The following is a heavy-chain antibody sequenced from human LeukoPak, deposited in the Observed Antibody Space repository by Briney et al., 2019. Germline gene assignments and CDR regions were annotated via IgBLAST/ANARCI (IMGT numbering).Heavy chain of an antibody. V-gene: IGHV4-31*03. CDR2: IYYSGST. CDR3: ARVWVYYYDSSGYYSADAFDI. Sequence: SETLSLTCTVSGGSISSGGYYWSWIRQHPGKGLEWIGYIYYSGSTYYNPSLKSRVTISVDTSKNQFSLKLSSVTAADTAVYYCARVWVYYYDSSGYYSADAFDIWGQGTMVTVSS. D-gene: IGHD3-22*01. J-gene: IGHJ3*02. CDR1: GGSISSGGYY.